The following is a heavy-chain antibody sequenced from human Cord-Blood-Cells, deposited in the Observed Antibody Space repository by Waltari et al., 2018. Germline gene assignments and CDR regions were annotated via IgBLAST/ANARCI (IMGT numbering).Heavy chain of an antibody. CDR1: GYTFTSYG. CDR2: ISAYKGNT. D-gene: IGHD2-8*01. Sequence: QVQLVQSGAEVKKPGASVKVSCKASGYTFTSYGISWVRQAPGQGLEWMGWISAYKGNTNYAQKRQGRVTMTTDTSTSTAYMELRSLRSDDTAVYYCARETNSDGSPDAFDIWGQGTMVTVSS. V-gene: IGHV1-18*01. J-gene: IGHJ3*02. CDR3: ARETNSDGSPDAFDI.